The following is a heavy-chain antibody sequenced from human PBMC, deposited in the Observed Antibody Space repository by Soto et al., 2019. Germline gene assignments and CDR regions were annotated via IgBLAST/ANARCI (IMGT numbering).Heavy chain of an antibody. J-gene: IGHJ4*02. V-gene: IGHV4-59*01. CDR2: IYYSGST. Sequence: SETLSLTCTVSGGSISSYYWSWIRQPPGKGLEWIGYIYYSGSTNYNPSLKSRVTISVDTSKNQFSLKLSSVTAADTAVYYCARSEGPVRAQGTRVPVPS. CDR3: ARSEGPV. D-gene: IGHD6-6*01. CDR1: GGSISSYY.